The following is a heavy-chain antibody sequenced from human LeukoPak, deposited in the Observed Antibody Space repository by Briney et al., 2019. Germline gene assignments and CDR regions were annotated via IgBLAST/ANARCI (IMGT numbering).Heavy chain of an antibody. Sequence: PGGSLRLSCAASGFTFSDYYMSWIRQAPGKGLEWVSYISSSGSTIYYADSVKGRFTISRDNAKNSLYLQMNSLRAEDAAVYYCAVIQLWFNFDYWGQGTLVTVSS. CDR3: AVIQLWFNFDY. CDR1: GFTFSDYY. CDR2: ISSSGSTI. V-gene: IGHV3-11*01. D-gene: IGHD5-18*01. J-gene: IGHJ4*02.